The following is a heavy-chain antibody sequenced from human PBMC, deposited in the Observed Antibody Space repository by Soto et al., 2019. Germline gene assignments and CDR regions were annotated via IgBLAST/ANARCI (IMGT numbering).Heavy chain of an antibody. CDR3: ARATRNCISTSCYAGEGGY. CDR2: IIPIFGTA. Sequence: SVKVSCKASGGTFSSYAIIWVRQAPGQGLEWMGGIIPIFGTANYAQKFQGRVTITADESTSTAYMELSSLRSEDTAVYYCARATRNCISTSCYAGEGGYWGQGTLVTVSS. D-gene: IGHD2-2*01. V-gene: IGHV1-69*13. J-gene: IGHJ4*02. CDR1: GGTFSSYA.